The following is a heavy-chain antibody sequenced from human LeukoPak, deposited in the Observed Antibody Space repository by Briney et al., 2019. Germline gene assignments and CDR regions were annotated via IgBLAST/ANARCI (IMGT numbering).Heavy chain of an antibody. Sequence: PSETLSLTCAVYGGSFSGYYWSWIRQPPGKGLEWIGEINHSGSTNYNPSLKSRVTISVDTSKNQFSLKLSSVTAADTAVYYCARLPRVYYYDSRRANAFGIWGQGTMVTVSS. V-gene: IGHV4-34*01. CDR2: INHSGST. CDR3: ARLPRVYYYDSRRANAFGI. J-gene: IGHJ3*02. CDR1: GGSFSGYY. D-gene: IGHD3-22*01.